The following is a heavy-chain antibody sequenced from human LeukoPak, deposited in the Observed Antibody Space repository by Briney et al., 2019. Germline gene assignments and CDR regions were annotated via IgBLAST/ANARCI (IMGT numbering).Heavy chain of an antibody. CDR3: ARDLEAANTYYFDY. D-gene: IGHD6-13*01. Sequence: PGGSLRLSCAASGFTVSSSYMSWVRQAPGKGLEWVSIISSAGTTYYADSVTGRFTISRDNSKNTVYLQVNSLRDEDTAVYYCARDLEAANTYYFDYWGQGTMVTVSS. CDR2: ISSAGTT. J-gene: IGHJ4*02. V-gene: IGHV3-66*01. CDR1: GFTVSSSY.